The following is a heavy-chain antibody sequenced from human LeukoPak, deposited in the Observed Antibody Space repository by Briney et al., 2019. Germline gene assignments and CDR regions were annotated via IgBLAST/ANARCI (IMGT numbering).Heavy chain of an antibody. CDR3: ARGSSSFLY. CDR1: GGSISSYY. V-gene: IGHV4-59*01. Sequence: SETLSLTCRISGGSISSYYWSWIRQPPGKGLEWIGYIFSSGSTNYNPSLKSRVTISVDTSKSQFSLILSSVTAADTAVYYCARGSSSFLYWGQGTVVTVSS. CDR2: IFSSGST. J-gene: IGHJ4*02. D-gene: IGHD6-6*01.